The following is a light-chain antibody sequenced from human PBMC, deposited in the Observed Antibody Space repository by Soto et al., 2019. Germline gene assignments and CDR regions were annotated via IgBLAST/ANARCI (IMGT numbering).Light chain of an antibody. CDR1: STDVGSYNL. J-gene: IGLJ2*01. CDR2: EGS. Sequence: QSALTQPASVSGSPGQSITISCSGTSTDVGSYNLVSWYQQHPGKAPKLMIYEGSKRPSGVSNRFSGSKSGNTASLTISGLQAENEANYYCCSYAGRNTLVFGGGTKLTVL. CDR3: CSYAGRNTLV. V-gene: IGLV2-23*01.